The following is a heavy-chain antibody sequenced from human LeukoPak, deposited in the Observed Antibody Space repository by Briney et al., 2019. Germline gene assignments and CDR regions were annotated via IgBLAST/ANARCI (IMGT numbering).Heavy chain of an antibody. J-gene: IGHJ4*02. Sequence: SETLSLTCTVSGGSISSYYWSWIRQPPGKGLEWIGYIYYSGSTNYNPSLKSRVTISVDTSKNQFSLKLSSVTAADTAVYYWARLSGFAMGASYFDYWGQGTLVTVSS. CDR2: IYYSGST. CDR3: ARLSGFAMGASYFDY. D-gene: IGHD5-18*01. CDR1: GGSISSYY. V-gene: IGHV4-59*08.